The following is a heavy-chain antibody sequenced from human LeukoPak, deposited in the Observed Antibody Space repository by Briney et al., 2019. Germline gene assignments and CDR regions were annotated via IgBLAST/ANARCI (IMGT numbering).Heavy chain of an antibody. CDR3: AREGYYGSGSYYSPSDAFDI. CDR1: GFTFSSYS. D-gene: IGHD3-10*01. V-gene: IGHV3-21*01. Sequence: GGSLRLSCAASGFTFSSYSMNWVRQAPGKGLEWVSSVSSSSSYIYYADSVKGRFTISRDNAKNSLYLQMNSLRAEDTAAYYCAREGYYGSGSYYSPSDAFDIWGQGTMVTVSS. CDR2: VSSSSSYI. J-gene: IGHJ3*02.